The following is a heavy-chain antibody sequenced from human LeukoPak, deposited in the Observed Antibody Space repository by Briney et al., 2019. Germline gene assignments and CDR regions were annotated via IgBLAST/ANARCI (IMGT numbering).Heavy chain of an antibody. CDR3: TRENTVTRDAFDI. Sequence: GGSLRLSCAASGFTFSSYGMHWVRQAPGKGLEWVAVIWYDGSNKYYADSVKGRFTISRDNSKSTLYLQMNSLRAEDTAVYYCTRENTVTRDAFDIWGQGTMVTVSS. J-gene: IGHJ3*02. D-gene: IGHD4-17*01. CDR1: GFTFSSYG. V-gene: IGHV3-33*01. CDR2: IWYDGSNK.